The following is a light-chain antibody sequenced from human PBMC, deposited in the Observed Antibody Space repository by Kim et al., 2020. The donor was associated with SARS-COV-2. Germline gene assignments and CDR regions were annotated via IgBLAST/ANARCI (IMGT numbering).Light chain of an antibody. CDR1: SSNIGSNT. Sequence: ELTQPPSASGTPGQRVTISCSGSSSNIGSNTVNWYQQLPGTAPKLLIYSNNQRPSGVPDRFSGSKSGTSASLAISGLQSEDEADYYCAAWDNSLNGPVFGGGAQLTVL. CDR3: AAWDNSLNGPV. CDR2: SNN. J-gene: IGLJ3*02. V-gene: IGLV1-44*01.